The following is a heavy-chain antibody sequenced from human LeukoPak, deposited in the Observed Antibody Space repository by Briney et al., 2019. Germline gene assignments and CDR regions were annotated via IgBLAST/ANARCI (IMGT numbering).Heavy chain of an antibody. J-gene: IGHJ4*02. CDR1: GFTFNNYA. D-gene: IGHD6-13*01. V-gene: IGHV3-23*01. CDR2: ISGGGGST. CDR3: AKSSSWIFDY. Sequence: SGGSLRLSCAASGFTFNNYAMSWVRQAPGKGLEWVSGISGGGGSTYYADSVKGRFTISRDNSKNMLYLQMNSLRAEDTAVYYCAKSSSWIFDYWGQGTLVTVSS.